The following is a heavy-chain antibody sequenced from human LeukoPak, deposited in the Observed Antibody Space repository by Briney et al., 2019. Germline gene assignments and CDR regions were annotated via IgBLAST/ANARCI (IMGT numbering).Heavy chain of an antibody. CDR1: GFTFSSYA. J-gene: IGHJ4*02. CDR2: ISGSGGST. CDR3: AKGLEYDSSGYYFFDY. V-gene: IGHV3-23*01. Sequence: GASLRLSCAASGFTFSSYAMSWVRQAPGKGLEWVSAISGSGGSTYYADSVKGRFTISRDNSKNTLYLQMNSLRAEDTAVYYCAKGLEYDSSGYYFFDYWGQGTLVTVSS. D-gene: IGHD3-22*01.